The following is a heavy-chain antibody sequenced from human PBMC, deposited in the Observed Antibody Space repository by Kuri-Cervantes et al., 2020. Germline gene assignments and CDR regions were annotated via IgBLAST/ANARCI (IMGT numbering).Heavy chain of an antibody. CDR2: IYYSGST. Sequence: SETLSLTCTVSGGSISSSSYYWGWIRQPPGKGLEWIGSIYYSGSTNYNPSLKSRVTISVDTSRNQFSLKLSSVTAADTAVYYYARYHPEWLLYNWFDPWGQGTLVTVSS. CDR3: ARYHPEWLLYNWFDP. J-gene: IGHJ5*02. D-gene: IGHD3-3*01. V-gene: IGHV4-39*07. CDR1: GGSISSSSYY.